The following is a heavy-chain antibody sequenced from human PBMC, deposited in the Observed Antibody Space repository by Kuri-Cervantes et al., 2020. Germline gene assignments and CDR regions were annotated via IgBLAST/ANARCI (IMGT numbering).Heavy chain of an antibody. V-gene: IGHV3-7*01. D-gene: IGHD2-15*01. CDR3: AREGGRGGMDV. CDR1: GFTFSSYW. J-gene: IGHJ6*02. Sequence: GESLKISCAASGFTFSSYWMSWVRQAPGKGLEWVANIKQDGSEKYYVDSVKGRFTISRDNAKNSLYLQMNSLRAEDTAVHYCAREGGRGGMDVWGQGTTVTVSS. CDR2: IKQDGSEK.